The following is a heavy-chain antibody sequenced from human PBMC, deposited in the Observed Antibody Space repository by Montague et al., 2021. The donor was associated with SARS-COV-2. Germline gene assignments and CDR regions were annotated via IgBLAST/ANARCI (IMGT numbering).Heavy chain of an antibody. CDR2: VHYTGTT. D-gene: IGHD1-1*01. V-gene: IGHV4-39*01. Sequence: SETLSLTCTVSGGSITVSRYDWGWIRQPPGKGLVWIGSVHYTGTTSYNESLKGRLTISVDTSENQFSLRMTSVTASDTAVYYCARHRANAGSFDIRGHGTLVTVPS. J-gene: IGHJ3*02. CDR1: GGSITVSRYD. CDR3: ARHRANAGSFDI.